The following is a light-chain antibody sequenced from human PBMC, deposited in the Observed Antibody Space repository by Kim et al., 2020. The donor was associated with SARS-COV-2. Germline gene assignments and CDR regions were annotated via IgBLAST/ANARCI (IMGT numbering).Light chain of an antibody. J-gene: IGLJ2*01. Sequence: GQSITISCIGTSSDVGGYNLVSWYQQHPGKAPQLVIYEVNTRPSGVSDRFSGSKSGNTAYLTISGLQTEDEADYYCCSYAGSTTVIFGGGTQLTVL. CDR1: SSDVGGYNL. V-gene: IGLV2-23*02. CDR3: CSYAGSTTVI. CDR2: EVN.